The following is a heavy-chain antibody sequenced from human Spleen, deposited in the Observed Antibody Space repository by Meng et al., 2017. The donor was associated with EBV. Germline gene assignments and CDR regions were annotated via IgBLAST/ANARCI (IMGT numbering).Heavy chain of an antibody. J-gene: IGHJ4*02. D-gene: IGHD2-2*01. Sequence: RDYGPGRVKRAGTLSLTGAVFGESISSDKWLSWVRQPPGKGLEWIGEIYHSGSTNYNPSLTSRVTILVDKSENQFSLKLSSVTAADTAVYYCASRYWPTTSCRQDWGQGTLVTVSS. V-gene: IGHV4-4*02. CDR2: IYHSGST. CDR3: ASRYWPTTSCRQD. CDR1: GESISSDKW.